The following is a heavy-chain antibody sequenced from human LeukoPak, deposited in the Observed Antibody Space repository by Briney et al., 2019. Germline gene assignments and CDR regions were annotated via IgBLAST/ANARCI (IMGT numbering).Heavy chain of an antibody. V-gene: IGHV3-7*01. CDR1: GFTFNRCW. Sequence: GGSLRLSCVVSGFTFNRCWMNWVRQAPGKGLEWVAHINPDGRDTYYVDSVKGRFTISRDNAQNSMYLQMNSLRVEDTAVYYCTSWGDTTAEYFQRWGQGTLVTVST. J-gene: IGHJ1*01. CDR2: INPDGRDT. CDR3: TSWGDTTAEYFQR. D-gene: IGHD2-21*02.